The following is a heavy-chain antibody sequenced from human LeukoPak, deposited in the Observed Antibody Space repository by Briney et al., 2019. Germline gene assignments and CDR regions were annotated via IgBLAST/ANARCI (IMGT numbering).Heavy chain of an antibody. J-gene: IGHJ4*02. CDR1: GFTFSSYS. Sequence: GGSLRLSCAASGFTFSSYSMNWVRQAPGKGLEWVSSISSSSSYIYYADSVKGRFTISRDNAKNSLYLQMNSLRAEDTAVYYCARVDYGDYGFDYWGQGTLVTVSS. D-gene: IGHD4-17*01. CDR2: ISSSSSYI. CDR3: ARVDYGDYGFDY. V-gene: IGHV3-21*01.